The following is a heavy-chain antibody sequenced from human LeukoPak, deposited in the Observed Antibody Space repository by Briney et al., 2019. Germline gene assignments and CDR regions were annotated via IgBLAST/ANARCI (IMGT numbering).Heavy chain of an antibody. V-gene: IGHV3-11*01. J-gene: IGHJ4*02. Sequence: GGSVRLSCAASGFAFSEYYMSWIRQAPGKGLEWVSYISSSGSTIYYADSVKGRFTISRDNAKDSLYLQMNSLRAEDTAVYYCARDGAYDFWSGYSLDYWGQGTLDTVSS. CDR1: GFAFSEYY. D-gene: IGHD3-3*01. CDR3: ARDGAYDFWSGYSLDY. CDR2: ISSSGSTI.